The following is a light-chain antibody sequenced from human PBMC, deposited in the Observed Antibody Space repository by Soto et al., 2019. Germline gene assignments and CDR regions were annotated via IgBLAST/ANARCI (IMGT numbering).Light chain of an antibody. CDR1: QSVRSN. V-gene: IGKV3-15*01. J-gene: IGKJ4*01. CDR3: QQYSAWPLT. Sequence: EIVMTQSPATLSVSPGERATLSCRASQSVRSNFLAWYQPIAGQAPRLLIYGVSTRATGIPARFSGSGSGTEFTLTISSLQSEDLAVYYCQQYSAWPLTFGGGTKVEIK. CDR2: GVS.